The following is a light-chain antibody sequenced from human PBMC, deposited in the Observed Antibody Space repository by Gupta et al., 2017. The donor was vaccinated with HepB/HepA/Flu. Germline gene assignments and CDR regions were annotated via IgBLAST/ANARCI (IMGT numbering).Light chain of an antibody. Sequence: DIQMTQSPSTLSASVGDRVTITCRASQSISTWLAWYQQKPGKAPRLLIYKASTLKSGVPSRFSGSRSGTEFTLTISSLQPDDFATYYCQQDKNSPFTFGRGTKVEIK. CDR2: KAS. V-gene: IGKV1-5*03. CDR3: QQDKNSPFT. J-gene: IGKJ4*01. CDR1: QSISTW.